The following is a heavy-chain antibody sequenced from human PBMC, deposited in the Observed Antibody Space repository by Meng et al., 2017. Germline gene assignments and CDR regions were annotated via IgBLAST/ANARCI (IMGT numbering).Heavy chain of an antibody. J-gene: IGHJ4*02. CDR1: GYTFTSYG. Sequence: QGRVVQSGAEVKQPGALVKVSCNASGYTFTSYGISWVRQAPGQGLEWMGWISAYNGNTNCAQKLQGRVTMTTDTSTSTAYMELRSLRSDDTAVYYCARAGIAVAGPDYWGQGTLVTVSS. CDR3: ARAGIAVAGPDY. V-gene: IGHV1-18*01. CDR2: ISAYNGNT. D-gene: IGHD6-19*01.